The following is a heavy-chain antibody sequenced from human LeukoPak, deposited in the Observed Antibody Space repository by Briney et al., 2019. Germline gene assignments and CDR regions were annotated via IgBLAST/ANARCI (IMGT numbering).Heavy chain of an antibody. CDR1: GGSISSYY. V-gene: IGHV4-59*01. CDR3: ARQFYDAFDI. Sequence: SETLSLTCTVSGGSISSYYWSWIRQPPGKGLEWIGYIYYSGSTNYNPPLKSRVTISVDTSKNQFSLKLSSVTAADTAVYYCARQFYDAFDIWGQGTMVTVSS. J-gene: IGHJ3*02. CDR2: IYYSGST.